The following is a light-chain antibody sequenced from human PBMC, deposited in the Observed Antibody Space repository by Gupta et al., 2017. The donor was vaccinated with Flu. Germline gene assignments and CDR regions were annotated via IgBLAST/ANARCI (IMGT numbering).Light chain of an antibody. CDR3: ETWDSNTRV. CDR1: SGHSSYI. V-gene: IGLV4-60*03. J-gene: IGLJ3*02. CDR2: FQGSGSY. Sequence: QPVLTQSSSASASLGSSVKLTCTLSSGHSSYIIAWHQQQPGKAPRYLMKFQGSGSYNKGSGVPDRFSGSSSGADRYLTISNLQSEDEADYYCETWDSNTRVFSGGTKLTVL.